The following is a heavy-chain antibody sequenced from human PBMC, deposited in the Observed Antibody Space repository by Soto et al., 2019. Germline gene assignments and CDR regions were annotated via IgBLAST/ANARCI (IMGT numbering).Heavy chain of an antibody. CDR2: ISSSGGST. CDR1: GFTFSNYA. J-gene: IGHJ4*02. V-gene: IGHV3-23*01. Sequence: GGSLRLSCAASGFTFSNYAMSWVRQAPGKGLAWVSAISSSGGSTYYADSVKGRFTISRDNSKNTLSLQMNSLRVEDTAVYYCAKGSSSGLQYLDYWGQGTLVSV. D-gene: IGHD6-19*01. CDR3: AKGSSSGLQYLDY.